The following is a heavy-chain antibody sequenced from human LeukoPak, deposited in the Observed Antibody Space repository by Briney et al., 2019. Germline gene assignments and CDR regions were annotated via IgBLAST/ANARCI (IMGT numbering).Heavy chain of an antibody. CDR3: ERDSYGMDV. Sequence: SGGSLRLSCAASGFTFSSYAMQWVRQAPGKGLEWDAVISYEGSNKYYADSVKGRFTISRDNYKNTLYLQMKSLRAEDTAVYYCERDSYGMDVWGQGTTVTVSS. V-gene: IGHV3-30-3*01. CDR2: ISYEGSNK. J-gene: IGHJ6*02. CDR1: GFTFSSYA.